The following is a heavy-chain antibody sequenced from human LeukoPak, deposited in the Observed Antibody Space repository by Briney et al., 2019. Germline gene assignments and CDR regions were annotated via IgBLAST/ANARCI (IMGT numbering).Heavy chain of an antibody. V-gene: IGHV3-21*01. D-gene: IGHD4-11*01. J-gene: IGHJ4*02. CDR1: GFTFSSYS. CDR2: ISRSSDYI. CDR3: TRDGDYSDYGYYFDF. Sequence: PGGSLRLSCAASGFTFSSYSMNWVRQAPGKGLEWVSFISRSSDYIYYADSMKGRFTISRDNAKNSLYLQMNSLRAEDTAVYYCTRDGDYSDYGYYFDFWGQGTLVTVSS.